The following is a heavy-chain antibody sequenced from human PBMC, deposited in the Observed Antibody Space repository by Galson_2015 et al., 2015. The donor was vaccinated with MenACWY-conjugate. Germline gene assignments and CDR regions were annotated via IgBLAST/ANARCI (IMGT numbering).Heavy chain of an antibody. J-gene: IGHJ5*02. Sequence: SVKVSCKASGYTFTSYGMHWVRQAPGQRLEWMGWINAGNGNTKYAQKFQGRVTMTRDTSASTAYMELSSLTSEDTAVYYCARDRWGYLFDPCGQGTRVTVSS. CDR2: INAGNGNT. CDR3: ARDRWGYLFDP. V-gene: IGHV1-3*01. CDR1: GYTFTSYG. D-gene: IGHD2-21*01.